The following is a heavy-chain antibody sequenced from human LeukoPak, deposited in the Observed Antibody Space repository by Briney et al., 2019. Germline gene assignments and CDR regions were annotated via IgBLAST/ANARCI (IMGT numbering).Heavy chain of an antibody. J-gene: IGHJ3*02. CDR2: IYPGDSDT. D-gene: IGHD3-22*01. Sequence: GESLKISCKGSGYSFTSYWIGWVRQMPGKGLEWMGSIYPGDSDTRYSPSFQGQVTISADKSISTAYLQWSSLKASDTAMYCCARRGYYYDSSGYYGHDAFDIWGQGTMVTVSS. V-gene: IGHV5-51*01. CDR1: GYSFTSYW. CDR3: ARRGYYYDSSGYYGHDAFDI.